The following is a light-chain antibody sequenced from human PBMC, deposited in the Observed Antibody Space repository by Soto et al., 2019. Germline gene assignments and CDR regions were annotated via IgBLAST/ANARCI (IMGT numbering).Light chain of an antibody. CDR3: CSYAGRNTYVV. Sequence: QSVLTQPASVSASPGQSITISCTGTSNDVGSYNLVSWYQQYPGKAPKLMIYEGTKRPSGVSDRFSGSTSGNTASLIISGLQADDEADYYCCSYAGRNTYVVFGGGTQLTVL. V-gene: IGLV2-23*01. J-gene: IGLJ2*01. CDR2: EGT. CDR1: SNDVGSYNL.